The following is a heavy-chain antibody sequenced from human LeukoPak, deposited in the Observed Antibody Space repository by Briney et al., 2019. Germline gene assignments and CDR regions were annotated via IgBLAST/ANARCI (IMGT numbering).Heavy chain of an antibody. Sequence: NPSETLSLTCTVSGGSISSYYWSWIRQPPGKGLEWIGYIYYSGSTNYNPSLKSRVTISVDTSKNQFSLKLSSVTAADTAVYYCARVVRGVIAQGDYFDYWGQGTLVTVSS. CDR3: ARVVRGVIAQGDYFDY. CDR2: IYYSGST. J-gene: IGHJ4*02. CDR1: GGSISSYY. D-gene: IGHD3-10*01. V-gene: IGHV4-59*12.